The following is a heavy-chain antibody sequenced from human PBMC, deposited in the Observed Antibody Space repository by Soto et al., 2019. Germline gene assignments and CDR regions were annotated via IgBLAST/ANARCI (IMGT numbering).Heavy chain of an antibody. D-gene: IGHD3-22*01. V-gene: IGHV3-7*03. J-gene: IGHJ4*02. CDR1: GFTFSSYW. CDR2: IKQDGSEK. CDR3: AKSLYYYDSSPLDH. Sequence: PGGSLRLSCAASGFTFSSYWMSWVRQAPGKGLEWVANIKQDGSEKYYVDSVKGRFTISRDNAKNSLYLQMDRLRPEDTALYFCAKSLYYYDSSPLDHWGQGTLVTVSS.